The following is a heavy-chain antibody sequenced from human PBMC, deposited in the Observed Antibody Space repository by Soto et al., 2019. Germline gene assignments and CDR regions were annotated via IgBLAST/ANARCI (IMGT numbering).Heavy chain of an antibody. Sequence: EVQLLESGGGLVQPGGSLRLSCAASGFTFGDYAMTWIRQAPGKGLECVSGISAGGTITYYTDSVKGRFTIFRDNAKNALYLEMKSLRVDDSAVYYCAKDRMATTINYFNSWGQGTLVTVSS. CDR3: AKDRMATTINYFNS. J-gene: IGHJ4*02. CDR1: GFTFGDYA. CDR2: ISAGGTIT. V-gene: IGHV3-23*01. D-gene: IGHD1-26*01.